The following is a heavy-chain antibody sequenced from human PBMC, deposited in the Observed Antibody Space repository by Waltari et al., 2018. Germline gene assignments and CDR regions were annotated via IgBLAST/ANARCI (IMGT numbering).Heavy chain of an antibody. D-gene: IGHD6-13*01. CDR2: ISSSSSYI. CDR3: ASEAPIAAAGPDAFDI. V-gene: IGHV3-21*01. Sequence: EVQLVESGGGLVKPGGSLRLSCAASGFTFSSYSMNWVRQAPGKGLEWVSSISSSSSYIYYADSVKGRFTISRDNAKNSLYLQMNSLRAEDTAVYYCASEAPIAAAGPDAFDIWGQGTMVIVSS. J-gene: IGHJ3*02. CDR1: GFTFSSYS.